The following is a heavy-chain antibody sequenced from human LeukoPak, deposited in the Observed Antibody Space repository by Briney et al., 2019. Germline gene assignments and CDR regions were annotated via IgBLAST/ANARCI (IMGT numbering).Heavy chain of an antibody. CDR2: ISFSSTYK. J-gene: IGHJ4*02. D-gene: IGHD5-18*01. V-gene: IGHV3-21*01. CDR3: ARGSPYSYGYEGLFDY. CDR1: GFAFSNYP. Sequence: PGGSLRLSCAASGFAFSNYPMNWVRQAPGKGLEWVSSISFSSTYKYYADSVQGRFAISRNNAKNTLYLQMNSLRAEDTAVYYCARGSPYSYGYEGLFDYWGQGTLVTVSS.